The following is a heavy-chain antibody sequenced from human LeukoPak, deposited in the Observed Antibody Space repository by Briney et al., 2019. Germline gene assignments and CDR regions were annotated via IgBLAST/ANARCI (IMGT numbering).Heavy chain of an antibody. CDR2: IVVGSGNT. J-gene: IGHJ6*02. CDR3: AADLRYYYGMDV. CDR1: GFTFTSSA. V-gene: IGHV1-58*02. Sequence: SVKVSCKASGFTFTSSAMQWVRQARGQRLEWIGWIVVGSGNTNYAQKFQERVTITRDMSTSTAYMELSSLRSEDTAVYYCAADLRYYYGMDVWGQGTTVTVSS.